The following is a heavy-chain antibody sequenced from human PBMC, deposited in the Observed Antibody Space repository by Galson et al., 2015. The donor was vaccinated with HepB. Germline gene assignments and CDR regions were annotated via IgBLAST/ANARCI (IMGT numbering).Heavy chain of an antibody. CDR2: IFSNDEK. D-gene: IGHD6-13*01. CDR3: ARRGGIAARNNWLDP. J-gene: IGHJ5*02. Sequence: PALVKPTQTLTLTCTVSGLSLSNARMGVSWIRQSPGKALEWLAHIFSNDEKSYSTSLKSRLTISKDTSRSQVVLTMTNMDPLDTATYFCARRGGIAARNNWLDPWGQGTLVTVSS. CDR1: GLSLSNARMG. V-gene: IGHV2-26*01.